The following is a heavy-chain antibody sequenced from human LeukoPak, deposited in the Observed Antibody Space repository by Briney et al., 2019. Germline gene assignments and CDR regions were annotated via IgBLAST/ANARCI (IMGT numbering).Heavy chain of an antibody. D-gene: IGHD3-10*01. CDR3: ARAPLTMVRGVHYYFDY. CDR2: IYTSGST. V-gene: IGHV4-4*07. CDR1: GGSISSYY. J-gene: IGHJ4*02. Sequence: SETLSLTCTVSGGSISSYYWGWVRQPAGKGLEWIGRIYTSGSTNYNPSLKSRVTMSVDTSKNQFSLKLSSVTAADTAVYYCARAPLTMVRGVHYYFDYWGQGTLVTVSS.